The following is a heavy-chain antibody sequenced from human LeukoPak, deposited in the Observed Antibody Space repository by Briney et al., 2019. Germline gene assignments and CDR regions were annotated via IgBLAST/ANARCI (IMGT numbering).Heavy chain of an antibody. V-gene: IGHV4-59*01. CDR1: GGSISSYY. Sequence: PSETLSLTCTASGGSISSYYWSWIRQPPGKGLEWIGYIYYSGSTNYNPSLKSRVTISVDTSKNQFSLKLSSVTAADTAVYYCARDITYGIDYWGQGTLVTVSS. CDR3: ARDITYGIDY. J-gene: IGHJ4*02. D-gene: IGHD1-14*01. CDR2: IYYSGST.